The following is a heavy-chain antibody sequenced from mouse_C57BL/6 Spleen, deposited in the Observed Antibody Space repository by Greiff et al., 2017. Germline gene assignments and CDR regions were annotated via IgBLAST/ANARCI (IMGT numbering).Heavy chain of an antibody. D-gene: IGHD6-1*01. CDR3: ARAATEDYFDD. CDR1: GYAFSSYW. V-gene: IGHV1-80*01. CDR2: IYPGDCDT. J-gene: IGHJ2*01. Sequence: VQLQQSGAELVKPGASVKISCTASGYAFSSYWMNWVQQRPGKGLAWIGQIYPGDCDTTYNGKFKGKATLTADKSSSTAYMQLSSLTSEDSAVYFCARAATEDYFDDWGQGTTLTVSS.